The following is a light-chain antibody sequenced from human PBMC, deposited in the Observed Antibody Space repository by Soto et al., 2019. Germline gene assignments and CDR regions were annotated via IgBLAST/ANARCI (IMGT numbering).Light chain of an antibody. CDR1: GNDVGAYNY. CDR2: EAS. Sequence: QSALTQPRSVSGSPGQSVTISCTGTGNDVGAYNYVSWYQQPPGTAPKLIIYEASNRPSGVPDRFSGSKSGNTASLTISGLQAADEADYYCSLYTSENTYVFGTGTKLTVL. J-gene: IGLJ1*01. V-gene: IGLV2-18*01. CDR3: SLYTSENTYV.